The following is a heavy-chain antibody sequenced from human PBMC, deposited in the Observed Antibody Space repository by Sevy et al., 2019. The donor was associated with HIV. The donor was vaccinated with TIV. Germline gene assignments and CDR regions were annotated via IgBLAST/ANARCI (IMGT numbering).Heavy chain of an antibody. J-gene: IGHJ5*02. Sequence: SETLSLTCTVSGDSINNGDYYWSWIRQHPGKGLEWVGKIYYTGTNYYNPSLKSRIRISVERSENTLSLSLRSVTAADTAVYYCARTTVTTLSSARNNWFDPWRQGTLVTVSS. CDR2: IYYTGTN. CDR1: GDSINNGDYY. D-gene: IGHD4-4*01. V-gene: IGHV4-31*03. CDR3: ARTTVTTLSSARNNWFDP.